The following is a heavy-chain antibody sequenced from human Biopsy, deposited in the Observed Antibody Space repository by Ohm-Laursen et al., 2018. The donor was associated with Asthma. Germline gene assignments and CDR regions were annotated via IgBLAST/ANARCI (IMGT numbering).Heavy chain of an antibody. J-gene: IGHJ3*02. CDR3: VRDGTDDAFDI. D-gene: IGHD1-1*01. Sequence: SLRLSCAASGFSFSNFAIHWVRQAPGKGLEWVGVISKDASTQDYADSVKGRFTMARDNSKNTLDLQMNSLREKDTAVYYCVRDGTDDAFDIWGQETVVSVSS. CDR2: ISKDASTQ. CDR1: GFSFSNFA. V-gene: IGHV3-30*01.